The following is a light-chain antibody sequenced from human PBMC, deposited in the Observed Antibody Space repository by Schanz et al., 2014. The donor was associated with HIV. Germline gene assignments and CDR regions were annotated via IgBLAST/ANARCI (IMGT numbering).Light chain of an antibody. J-gene: IGKJ1*01. CDR3: QQRSDWPPRWT. CDR2: GAS. CDR1: QSVSSSL. V-gene: IGKV3D-20*02. Sequence: ETVLTQSPGTLSLSPGERATLSCRASQSVSSSLLAWYQQRPGQAPGLLIYGASSRATDIPDRFSGSGSGTDFTLTISRLEPDDFAVYYCQQRSDWPPRWTFGQGTKVEIK.